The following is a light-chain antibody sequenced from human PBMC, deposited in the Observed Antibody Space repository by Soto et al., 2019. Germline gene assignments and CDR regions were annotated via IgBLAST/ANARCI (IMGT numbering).Light chain of an antibody. CDR3: SSYAGSNNLV. CDR1: SSDVGGYNY. CDR2: EVS. J-gene: IGLJ3*02. V-gene: IGLV2-8*01. Sequence: QSALTQPPSASGSPGQSVTSSCTGTSSDVGGYNYVSWYQQHPGKAPKFMIYEVSKRPSGVPDRFSGSKSGNTASLTVSGLQAEDEADYYCSSYAGSNNLVFGGGTKLTVL.